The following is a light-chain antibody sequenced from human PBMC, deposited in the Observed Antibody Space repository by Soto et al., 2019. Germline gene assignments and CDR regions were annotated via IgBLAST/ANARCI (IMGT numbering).Light chain of an antibody. CDR1: QSISNY. V-gene: IGKV1-39*01. J-gene: IGKJ4*01. CDR2: AAS. Sequence: DIQMTQSPSSLSASVGDTVTITCRASQSISNYLNWYQQKPGKAPNLLISAASTLQGGVPSRFSGGVSGIDFTLTISSLQPEDFATYYCQQSYSSLLTFGGGTRVEVK. CDR3: QQSYSSLLT.